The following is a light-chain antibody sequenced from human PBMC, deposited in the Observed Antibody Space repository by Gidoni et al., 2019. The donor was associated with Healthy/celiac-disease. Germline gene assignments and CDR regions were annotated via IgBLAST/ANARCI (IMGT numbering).Light chain of an antibody. V-gene: IGKV1-39*01. CDR3: PQSYSTPPAT. Sequence: DIQMTQATSSLSASVGDRVTITCRASQSISSYLNWYQQKPGKAPKLLIYAASSLQRGVPSRFRGSGSGTDFTRTISRLQPEDFATYYCPQSYSTPPATFGQGTKLEIK. J-gene: IGKJ2*01. CDR1: QSISSY. CDR2: AAS.